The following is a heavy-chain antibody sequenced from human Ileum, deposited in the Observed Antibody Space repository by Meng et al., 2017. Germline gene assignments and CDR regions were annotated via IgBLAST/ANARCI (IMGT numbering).Heavy chain of an antibody. D-gene: IGHD3-3*01. J-gene: IGHJ4*02. CDR1: GGSVSSNTAA. CDR3: ASGSGSLDY. V-gene: IGHV6-1*01. CDR2: TYYRSKWYS. Sequence: QVQLHQSGPGLVKPSQTLSLTGAVSGGSVSSNTAAWNWIRQSPLRGLEWLGRTYYRSKWYSEYAVSVKSRISITPDTSKNQFSLQMNSVTPEDTAVYYCASGSGSLDYWGPGTLVTVSS.